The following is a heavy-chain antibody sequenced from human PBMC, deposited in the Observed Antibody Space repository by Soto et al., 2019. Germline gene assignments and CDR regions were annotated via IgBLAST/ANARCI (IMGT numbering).Heavy chain of an antibody. D-gene: IGHD3-22*01. CDR3: ARVRYYYDSSGSPTVGRYYYGMDV. Sequence: SETLSLTCAVSGGSISSSNWWSWVRQPPGKGLGWIGEIYHSGSTNYNPSLKSRVTISVDKSKNQFSLKLSSVTAADTAVYYCARVRYYYDSSGSPTVGRYYYGMDVWGQGTTVTVSS. J-gene: IGHJ6*02. CDR1: GGSISSSNW. V-gene: IGHV4-4*02. CDR2: IYHSGST.